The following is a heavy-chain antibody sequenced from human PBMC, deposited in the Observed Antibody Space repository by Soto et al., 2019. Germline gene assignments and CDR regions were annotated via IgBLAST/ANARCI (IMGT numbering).Heavy chain of an antibody. CDR3: AREELTTRIRRYYYNYMAA. CDR1: GFTVSSNY. V-gene: IGHV3-66*01. Sequence: GGSLRLSCAASGFTVSSNYMSWVRQAPGKGLEWVSVIYSGGSTYYADSVKGRFTISRDNSKNTLYLQMNSLRAEDTAVYYCAREELTTRIRRYYYNYMAAWAKGTPVPFSS. CDR2: IYSGGST. D-gene: IGHD3-10*01. J-gene: IGHJ6*03.